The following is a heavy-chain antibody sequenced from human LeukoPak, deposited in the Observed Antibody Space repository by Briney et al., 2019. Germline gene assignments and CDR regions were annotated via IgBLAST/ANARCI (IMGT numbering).Heavy chain of an antibody. V-gene: IGHV3-21*01. CDR3: ARHVVAVGFDY. J-gene: IGHJ4*02. CDR2: ITSSSSYI. CDR1: GFTFSSYS. D-gene: IGHD3-22*01. Sequence: GGSLRRSCAASGFTFSSYSINWVRQAPGNGLQWVSSITSSSSYIYYADSVKGRFTISRDNAKNSLYLQMNSLRAEDTAVYYCARHVVAVGFDYWGQGTLVTVSS.